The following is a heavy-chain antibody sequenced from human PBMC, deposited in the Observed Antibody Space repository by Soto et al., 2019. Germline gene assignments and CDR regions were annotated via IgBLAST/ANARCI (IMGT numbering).Heavy chain of an antibody. D-gene: IGHD2-15*01. Sequence: QVQLLESGPGLVKPSQTLSLTCSVSGDSISTVDYFWAWVRQPPGQALEYIGYIYKSATTYYNPSFERRVAIALDTSKSQCTLNVTSLTAADAAVYFCARGRYCLTGRCFPNWFDSWGQGTLVTVSS. CDR1: GDSISTVDYF. CDR2: IYKSATT. J-gene: IGHJ5*01. V-gene: IGHV4-30-4*01. CDR3: ARGRYCLTGRCFPNWFDS.